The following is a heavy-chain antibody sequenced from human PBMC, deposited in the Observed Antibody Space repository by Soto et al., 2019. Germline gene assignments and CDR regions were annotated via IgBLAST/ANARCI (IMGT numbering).Heavy chain of an antibody. CDR3: ARETYGYSNYANWFDP. V-gene: IGHV3-33*01. D-gene: IGHD4-4*01. Sequence: GGSLRLSCAASGFTFSSYGMHWVRQAPGKGLEWVAVIWYDGSNKYYADSVKGRFTISRDNSKNTLYLQMNSLRAEDTAVYYCARETYGYSNYANWFDPWGQGTLVTVSS. J-gene: IGHJ5*02. CDR2: IWYDGSNK. CDR1: GFTFSSYG.